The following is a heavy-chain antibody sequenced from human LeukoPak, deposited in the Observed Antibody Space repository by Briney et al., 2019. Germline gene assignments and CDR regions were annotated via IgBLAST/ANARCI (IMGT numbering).Heavy chain of an antibody. CDR1: GGTFSNYG. J-gene: IGHJ4*02. CDR3: ARVDLLTGYYFFDY. V-gene: IGHV1-18*01. D-gene: IGHD3-9*01. Sequence: GASVTVSCKASGGTFSNYGISWVRQAPGQGLEWVGWIRGDNGNTNYAQKLQGRVTMTTDTSTSTAYMELRSLGSDETAVYYCARVDLLTGYYFFDYWGQGTLVTVSS. CDR2: IRGDNGNT.